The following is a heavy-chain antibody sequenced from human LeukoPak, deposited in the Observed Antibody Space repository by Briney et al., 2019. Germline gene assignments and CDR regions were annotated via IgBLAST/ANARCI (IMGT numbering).Heavy chain of an antibody. CDR2: INPNIGGT. V-gene: IGHV1-2*02. Sequence: ASVKVSCKASGYTFTNYYIHWVRQAPGQGLEWMGWINPNIGGTNYAQEFQGRVTMTRDTSINTAYMDLTSLTSDDTAVYYCARSNYGGQGAGDNWFDPWGQGTLVTVSS. D-gene: IGHD4-23*01. J-gene: IGHJ5*02. CDR1: GYTFTNYY. CDR3: ARSNYGGQGAGDNWFDP.